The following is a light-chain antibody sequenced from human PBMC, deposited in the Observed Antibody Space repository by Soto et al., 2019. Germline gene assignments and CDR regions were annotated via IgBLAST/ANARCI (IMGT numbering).Light chain of an antibody. CDR2: AVS. Sequence: LTQPAYWSGAPGQSIPISCPRSSSGVGGYQYVTWYQQHPGEAPELVMSAVSNRPAGVSNRFSGSKSGTTASLTISGLQVEDEADYYCCPYTIRTAPRFG. J-gene: IGLJ3*02. CDR3: CPYTIRTAPR. CDR1: SSGVGGYQY. V-gene: IGLV2-14*01.